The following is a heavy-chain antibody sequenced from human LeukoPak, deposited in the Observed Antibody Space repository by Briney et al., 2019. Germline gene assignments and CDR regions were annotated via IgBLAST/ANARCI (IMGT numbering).Heavy chain of an antibody. V-gene: IGHV3-66*01. CDR3: ARAHIVGFDYYYYLDV. Sequence: GGSLRLSCAASGFTFSSNFMSWVRQAPGKGLEWVSVIYSGGRTDYADSVKGRFTISRDNSRNMLYLQMNSLRPEDTAVYYCARAHIVGFDYYYYLDVWGRGTTVTVSS. CDR1: GFTFSSNF. D-gene: IGHD3-16*02. CDR2: IYSGGRT. J-gene: IGHJ6*03.